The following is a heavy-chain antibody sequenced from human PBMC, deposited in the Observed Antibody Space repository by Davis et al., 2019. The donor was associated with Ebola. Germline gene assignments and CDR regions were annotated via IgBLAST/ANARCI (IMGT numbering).Heavy chain of an antibody. D-gene: IGHD2-8*01. CDR2: IIPLFGTT. CDR1: GNTISTYT. V-gene: IGHV1-69*06. Sequence: SVKVSCKASGNTISTYTIDWVRQAPGQGFEWMGGIIPLFGTTNYAQKFRGRVMITADKSTRIAYMELNSLTSEDTAVYYCARDPNGGQDVLMVYAPFDYWGQGTLVTVSS. J-gene: IGHJ4*02. CDR3: ARDPNGGQDVLMVYAPFDY.